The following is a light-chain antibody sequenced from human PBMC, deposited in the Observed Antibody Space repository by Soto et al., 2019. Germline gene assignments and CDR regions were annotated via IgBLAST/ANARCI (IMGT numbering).Light chain of an antibody. CDR3: AAWDDSLKAML. CDR1: GSNIGENA. V-gene: IGLV1-44*01. Sequence: QSVLTQPPSASGTPGQTVTISCSGSGSNIGENAVNWYQHLLGTAPQLLIYSNALRPSGVPHRFSGSKSGTAGSLAISGLQSEDEAHYYCAAWDDSLKAMLFGGGTKVTVL. J-gene: IGLJ3*02. CDR2: SNA.